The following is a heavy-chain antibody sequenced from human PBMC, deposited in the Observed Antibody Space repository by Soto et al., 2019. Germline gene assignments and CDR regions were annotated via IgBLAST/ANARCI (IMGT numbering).Heavy chain of an antibody. V-gene: IGHV3-21*01. Sequence: GGSLRLSCAASGFTFSSYSMNWVRQAPGKGLEWVSSISSSSSYIYYADSVKGRFTISRDNAKNSLYLQMNSLRAEDTAVYYCARGCGYSGYVHGYWGQGTLVTVSS. CDR2: ISSSSSYI. CDR1: GFTFSSYS. J-gene: IGHJ4*02. D-gene: IGHD5-12*01. CDR3: ARGCGYSGYVHGY.